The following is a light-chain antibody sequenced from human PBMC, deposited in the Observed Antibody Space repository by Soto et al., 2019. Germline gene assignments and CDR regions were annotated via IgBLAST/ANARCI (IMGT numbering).Light chain of an antibody. Sequence: QSVLTQPPSVSGAPGQRVTISCTGSSSNIGAGYDVHWYQQFPGTAPKLLIYSNSNRPSGVPDRFSGSKSGTSASLAITGLQAEDEADYYCQSYDSSLSAYVFGTGTKVTVL. CDR1: SSNIGAGYD. CDR2: SNS. V-gene: IGLV1-40*01. CDR3: QSYDSSLSAYV. J-gene: IGLJ1*01.